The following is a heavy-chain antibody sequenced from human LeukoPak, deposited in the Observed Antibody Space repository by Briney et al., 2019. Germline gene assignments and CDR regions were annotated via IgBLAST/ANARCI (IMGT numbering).Heavy chain of an antibody. D-gene: IGHD3-9*01. V-gene: IGHV1-69*13. CDR2: IIPIFGTA. CDR3: ARVGVFKYDILTGPHGMDV. CDR1: GGTFSSYA. J-gene: IGHJ6*02. Sequence: ASVKVSCKASGGTFSSYAISWVRQAPGQGLEWMGGIIPIFGTANYAQKFQGRVTIIADESTSTAYMELSSLRSEDTAVYYCARVGVFKYDILTGPHGMDVWGQGTTVTVSS.